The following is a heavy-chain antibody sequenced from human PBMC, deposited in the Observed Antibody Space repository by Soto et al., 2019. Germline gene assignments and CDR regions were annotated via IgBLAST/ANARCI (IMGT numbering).Heavy chain of an antibody. CDR1: GGSFRNYY. CDR3: ARVFCSSTSCHSYFDY. CDR2: INHGGNT. J-gene: IGHJ4*02. V-gene: IGHV4-34*01. D-gene: IGHD2-2*01. Sequence: SETLSLTCGVYGGSFRNYYWIWVRQPPGKGLEWIGEINHGGNTNYNPSLKSRVTISLDTSNNQFSLKMSSVTAADTAVYHCARVFCSSTSCHSYFDYWGQGTQVTVSS.